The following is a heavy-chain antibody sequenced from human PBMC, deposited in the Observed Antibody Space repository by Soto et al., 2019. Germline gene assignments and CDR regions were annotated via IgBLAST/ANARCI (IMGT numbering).Heavy chain of an antibody. V-gene: IGHV4-31*03. J-gene: IGHJ4*02. CDR1: GASVSSGLYF. CDR3: VRGSDPYKCGF. D-gene: IGHD6-25*01. CDR2: VHPNGNS. Sequence: QVQLQESGPGLVKPSQTLSLTCTVSGASVSSGLYFWNWIRQLPEKGLQWLGHVHPNGNSYYNPSLQSRFNMSIDTSNNQVSLHLIAVTAAVTAVYYCVRGSDPYKCGFWGKGALVTVSS.